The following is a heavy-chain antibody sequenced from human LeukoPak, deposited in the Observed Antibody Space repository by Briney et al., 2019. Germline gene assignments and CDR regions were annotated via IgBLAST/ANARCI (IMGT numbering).Heavy chain of an antibody. Sequence: GGSLRLSCEASGFTFSVYTMNWVRQAPGKGLEWVSSISISSNYIYYADSVKGRFTISRDNSKNTLYLHMNSLRAEDTAVYYCAKGLRSDVVLGFWGQGTLVTVSS. D-gene: IGHD6-6*01. CDR1: GFTFSVYT. V-gene: IGHV3-21*01. CDR2: ISISSNYI. J-gene: IGHJ4*02. CDR3: AKGLRSDVVLGF.